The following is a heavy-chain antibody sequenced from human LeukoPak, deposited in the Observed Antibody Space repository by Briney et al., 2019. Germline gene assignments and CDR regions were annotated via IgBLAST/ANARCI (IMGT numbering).Heavy chain of an antibody. Sequence: SVKVSCKASGGTFSSYAISWVRQAPGQGLEWMGTIIPIVGIANYAQKFQGRVTITADKFTSTAYMELSSLRSGDTAVYYCASDREMATIYFDYWGQGTLVTVSS. D-gene: IGHD5-24*01. CDR3: ASDREMATIYFDY. CDR1: GGTFSSYA. CDR2: IIPIVGIA. V-gene: IGHV1-69*04. J-gene: IGHJ4*02.